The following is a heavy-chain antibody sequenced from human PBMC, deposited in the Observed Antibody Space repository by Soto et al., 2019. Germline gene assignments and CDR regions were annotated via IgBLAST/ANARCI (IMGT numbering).Heavy chain of an antibody. V-gene: IGHV4-30-4*01. CDR1: AGSIRSGDYY. D-gene: IGHD2-2*01. CDR3: AGELGTFYFDPRTSSTSCYCASEI. J-gene: IGHJ3*02. Sequence: SETLSLTCTVSAGSIRSGDYYWTWIRQPPGKGLEWIGYIDHSGSAYYNPSLKSRATISIDTSNNQFSLKMTSVTAADTAVYYCAGELGTFYFDPRTSSTSCYCASEIWGQGTKVTVSS. CDR2: IDHSGSA.